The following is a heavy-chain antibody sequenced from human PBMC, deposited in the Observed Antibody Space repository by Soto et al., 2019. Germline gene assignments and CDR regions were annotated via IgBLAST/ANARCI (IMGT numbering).Heavy chain of an antibody. D-gene: IGHD2-2*01. J-gene: IGHJ5*02. Sequence: QITLKESGPPLVKPTQTLTLTCTFSGFSLSTSGVGVGWIRQPPGKALEWLALIYWDDDKRYSPSLKSRLTITKDTSKNQVVLTMTNIDPVDTATYYCAHRGLGYCSSTSCYEAENWFDPWGQGTLVTVSS. CDR1: GFSLSTSGVG. V-gene: IGHV2-5*02. CDR3: AHRGLGYCSSTSCYEAENWFDP. CDR2: IYWDDDK.